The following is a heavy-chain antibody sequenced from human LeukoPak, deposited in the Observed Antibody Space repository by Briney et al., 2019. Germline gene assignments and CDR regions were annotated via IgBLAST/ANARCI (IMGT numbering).Heavy chain of an antibody. CDR1: GFTFDDYA. CDR3: AKDTSNRDGYNSG. J-gene: IGHJ4*02. V-gene: IGHV3-9*01. Sequence: GGSLRLSCAASGFTFDDYAMHWVRQAPGKGLEWVSGISWNSGSIGCADSVKGRFTISRDNSKNTLYLQMNSLRAEDTAVYYCAKDTSNRDGYNSGWGQGTLVTVSS. D-gene: IGHD5-24*01. CDR2: ISWNSGSI.